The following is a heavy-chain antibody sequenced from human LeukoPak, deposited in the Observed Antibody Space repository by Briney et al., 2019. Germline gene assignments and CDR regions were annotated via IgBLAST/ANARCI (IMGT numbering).Heavy chain of an antibody. D-gene: IGHD1-26*01. CDR1: GGSISSYY. Sequence: SETLSLTCTVSGGSISSYYWSWIRQPPGRGLEWIGEINHSGSINYNPSLKSRVTISVDTSKNQFSLKLSSVTAADTAVYYCARARSGKWGFDYWGQGTLVTVSS. V-gene: IGHV4-34*01. J-gene: IGHJ4*02. CDR3: ARARSGKWGFDY. CDR2: INHSGSI.